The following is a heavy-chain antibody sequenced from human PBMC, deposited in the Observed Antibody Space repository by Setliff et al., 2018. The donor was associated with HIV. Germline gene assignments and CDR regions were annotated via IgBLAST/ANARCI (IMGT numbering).Heavy chain of an antibody. J-gene: IGHJ5*01. D-gene: IGHD1-26*01. Sequence: GGSLRLSCAASGFSFSNDVMHWVRQAPGKGLEWVAVISYDGRNKYYANSVKGRFTISRDNSKNTLFLQMDSLITEDTAVYYCAIWEATMGLDSWGQGTLVTVSS. V-gene: IGHV3-30*04. CDR1: GFSFSNDV. CDR3: AIWEATMGLDS. CDR2: ISYDGRNK.